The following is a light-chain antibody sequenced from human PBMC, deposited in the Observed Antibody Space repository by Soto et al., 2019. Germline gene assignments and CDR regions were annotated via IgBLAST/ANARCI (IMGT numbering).Light chain of an antibody. Sequence: EIVLTQSPATLSLSPGERATLSCRASQSVSSYLAWYQQKPGQAPRLLIYDASNRATGIPARFSGSGSGTDFTLTISSLEPEEFAVYYCQQRFSWPPLTFGGGTKVEIK. CDR3: QQRFSWPPLT. CDR2: DAS. CDR1: QSVSSY. V-gene: IGKV3-11*01. J-gene: IGKJ4*01.